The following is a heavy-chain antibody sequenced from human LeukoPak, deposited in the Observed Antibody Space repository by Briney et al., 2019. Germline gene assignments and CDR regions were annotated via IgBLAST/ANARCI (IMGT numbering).Heavy chain of an antibody. CDR2: MNPNSGNT. Sequence: ASVKVSCKASGYTFTGYYMHWVRQAPGQGLEWMGWMNPNSGNTGYAQKFQGRVTITRNTSISTAYMELSSLRSEDTAVYYCARVGSTAIPGGDYWGQGTLVTVSS. CDR1: GYTFTGYY. CDR3: ARVGSTAIPGGDY. J-gene: IGHJ4*02. V-gene: IGHV1-8*03. D-gene: IGHD4-11*01.